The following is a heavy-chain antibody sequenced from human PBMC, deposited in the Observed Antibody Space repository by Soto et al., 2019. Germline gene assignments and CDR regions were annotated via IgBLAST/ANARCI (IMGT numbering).Heavy chain of an antibody. Sequence: ASVKVSCKASGYTFTSYGISWVRRAPGQGLEWMGWISAYNGNTNYAQKLQGRVTMTTDTSTSTAYMELRSLRSDDTAVYYCARDGGSSWKTYYYCGMDVWGQGTTVTVSS. V-gene: IGHV1-18*04. CDR1: GYTFTSYG. CDR2: ISAYNGNT. D-gene: IGHD6-13*01. J-gene: IGHJ6*02. CDR3: ARDGGSSWKTYYYCGMDV.